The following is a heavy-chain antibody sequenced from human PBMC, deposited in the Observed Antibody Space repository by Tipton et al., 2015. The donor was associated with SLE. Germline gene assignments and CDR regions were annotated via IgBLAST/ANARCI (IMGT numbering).Heavy chain of an antibody. J-gene: IGHJ4*02. CDR1: GGSVSSGRYY. CDR2: IYYSGST. D-gene: IGHD3-10*01. Sequence: GLVKPSETLSLTCTVSGGSVSSGRYYWNWIRQYPGRGLEWIGHIYYSGSTNYNPSLKSRVTISLDTSKKQFSLKLSSVTAADTAVYYCARDGGSTLQYWGQGTLVTVSS. CDR3: ARDGGSTLQY. V-gene: IGHV4-61*01.